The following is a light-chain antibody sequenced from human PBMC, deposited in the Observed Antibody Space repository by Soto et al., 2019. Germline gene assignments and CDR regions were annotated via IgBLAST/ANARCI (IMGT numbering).Light chain of an antibody. J-gene: IGLJ1*01. CDR3: SSYAGSNNPFV. Sequence: QSVLTQPPSASGAPGQSVTISCAGTSSEVGGYNYVSWYQQHPGKAPKLMIYEVSERPSGVPDRFSGSKSGNTDSLTVSGLQAEDEADYYCSSYAGSNNPFVFGTGTKVTVL. V-gene: IGLV2-8*01. CDR2: EVS. CDR1: SSEVGGYNY.